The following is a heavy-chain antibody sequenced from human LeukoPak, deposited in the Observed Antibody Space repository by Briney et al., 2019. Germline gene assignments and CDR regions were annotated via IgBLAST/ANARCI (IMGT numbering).Heavy chain of an antibody. CDR1: GGTFSSYA. CDR3: AREGRELESLYYFDY. V-gene: IGHV1-69*13. CDR2: IIPIFGTA. J-gene: IGHJ4*02. D-gene: IGHD1-26*01. Sequence: GASVKVSCKASGGTFSSYAISWVRQAPGQGLEWMGGIIPIFGTANYAQKFQGRVTITADESTSTAYMELSSPRSEDTAVYYCAREGRELESLYYFDYWGQGTLVTVSS.